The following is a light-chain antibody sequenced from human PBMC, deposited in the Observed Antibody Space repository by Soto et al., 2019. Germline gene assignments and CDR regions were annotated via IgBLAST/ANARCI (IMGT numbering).Light chain of an antibody. CDR2: KAS. CDR3: QHYNSYSEA. V-gene: IGKV1-5*03. CDR1: QTISSW. J-gene: IGKJ1*01. Sequence: DIQMTQSPSTLSGSVGVRVTITCRASQTISSWLAWYQQKPGKAPKLLIYKASTLKSGVPSRFSGCGSGTEFTLTISSLQPDDFATYYCQHYNSYSEAFGQGTKVDIK.